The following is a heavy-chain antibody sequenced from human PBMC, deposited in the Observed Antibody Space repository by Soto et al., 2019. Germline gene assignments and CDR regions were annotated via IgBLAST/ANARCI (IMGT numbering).Heavy chain of an antibody. J-gene: IGHJ6*02. D-gene: IGHD3-16*01. V-gene: IGHV1-18*01. CDR1: GYTFTTYG. CDR2: ISGYNGHT. Sequence: QVQLVQSGPEVRKPGASVKVSCKASGYTFTTYGISWVRQAPGQGLEWMGWISGYNGHTKYAQKFKGRVTMTTDTSTSTVYMDLRSLRSDDTAVYYCAREGEMPYYYYGLDVWGQGTTVTVSS. CDR3: AREGEMPYYYYGLDV.